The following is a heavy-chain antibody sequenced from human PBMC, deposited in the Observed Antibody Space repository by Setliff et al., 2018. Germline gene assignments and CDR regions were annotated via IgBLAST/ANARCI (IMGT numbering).Heavy chain of an antibody. V-gene: IGHV1-2*04. Sequence: ASVKVSCKASGYTFTGYYMHWVRQAPGQGLEWMGWINPNSGGTNYAQKFQGWVTMIRDTSISTAYMELSRLGSDDTAVYYCARGPPPGATDPYYFDYWGQGTLVTVSS. J-gene: IGHJ4*02. CDR1: GYTFTGYY. CDR3: ARGPPPGATDPYYFDY. D-gene: IGHD1-26*01. CDR2: INPNSGGT.